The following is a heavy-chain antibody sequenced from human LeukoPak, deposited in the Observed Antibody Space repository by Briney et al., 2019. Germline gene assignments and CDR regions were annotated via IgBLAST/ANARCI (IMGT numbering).Heavy chain of an antibody. Sequence: SQTLSLTCTVSGGSISSGDYYWSWIRQPPGKGLEWIGYIYYSGSTNYNPSLKGRVTISVDTSKNQFSLKLSSVTAADTAVYYCAREYCSGGSCYPYNWFDPWGQGTLVTVSS. V-gene: IGHV4-30-4*01. J-gene: IGHJ5*02. CDR3: AREYCSGGSCYPYNWFDP. CDR2: IYYSGST. CDR1: GGSISSGDYY. D-gene: IGHD2-15*01.